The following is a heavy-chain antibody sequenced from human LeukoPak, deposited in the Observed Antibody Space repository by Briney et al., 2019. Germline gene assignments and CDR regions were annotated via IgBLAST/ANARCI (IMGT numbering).Heavy chain of an antibody. CDR2: ISPDSNYK. CDR3: VSVNDFRLDY. Sequence: GESLRLSCAASGFTFSTYSMNWLRLAPGKGLEWVSSISPDSNYKYYVDSVKGRFTISRDNAKSSLYLQMNSLRAEDTAVYYCVSVNDFRLDYWGQGTLVTVSS. J-gene: IGHJ4*02. V-gene: IGHV3-21*01. CDR1: GFTFSTYS. D-gene: IGHD2/OR15-2a*01.